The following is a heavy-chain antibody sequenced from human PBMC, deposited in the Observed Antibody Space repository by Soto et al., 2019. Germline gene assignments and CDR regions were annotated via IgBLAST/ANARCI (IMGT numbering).Heavy chain of an antibody. CDR3: ARDWWSSETLDY. J-gene: IGHJ4*02. V-gene: IGHV3-30-3*01. Sequence: VQLVESGGGVVQPGRSLRLSCAASGFTFSSYAMHWVRQAPGKGLEWVAVISYDGSNKYYADSVKGRFTISRDNSKNTLYLQMNSLRAEDTAVYYCARDWWSSETLDYWGQGTLVTVSS. D-gene: IGHD1-26*01. CDR2: ISYDGSNK. CDR1: GFTFSSYA.